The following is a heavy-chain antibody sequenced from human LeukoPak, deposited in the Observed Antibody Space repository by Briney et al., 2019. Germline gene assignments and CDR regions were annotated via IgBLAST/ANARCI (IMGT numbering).Heavy chain of an antibody. CDR2: ISSSSSYI. CDR3: ARADPSSTSCLWY. D-gene: IGHD2-2*01. CDR1: GFTFSSYE. Sequence: GGSLRLSCAASGFTFSSYEMNWVRQAPGKGLEWVSSISSSSSYIYYADSVKGRFTISRDNAKNSLYLQMNSLRAEDTAVYYCARADPSSTSCLWYWGQGTLVTVSS. V-gene: IGHV3-21*01. J-gene: IGHJ4*02.